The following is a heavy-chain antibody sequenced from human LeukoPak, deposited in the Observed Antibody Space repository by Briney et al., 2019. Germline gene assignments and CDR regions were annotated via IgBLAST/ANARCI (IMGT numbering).Heavy chain of an antibody. J-gene: IGHJ6*02. V-gene: IGHV3-7*03. D-gene: IGHD3-16*01. CDR3: TRGGGLDV. CDR1: GFTFSDHY. Sequence: GGSLRLSCAASGFTFSDHYMDWVRQAPGKGLEWVASINHNGNVNYYVDSVKGRFTISRDNAKNSLYLQMSNLRAEDTAVYFCTRGGGLDVWGQGATVTVSS. CDR2: INHNGNVN.